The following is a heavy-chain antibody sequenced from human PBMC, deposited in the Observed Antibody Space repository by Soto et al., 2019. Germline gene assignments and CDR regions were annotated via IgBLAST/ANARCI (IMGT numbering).Heavy chain of an antibody. CDR2: ISWDSATT. V-gene: IGHV3-43D*04. CDR3: AKVQASYSYGSFDY. CDR1: GFTFDDYA. J-gene: IGHJ4*02. D-gene: IGHD5-18*01. Sequence: GGSLRLSCAASGFTFDDYAMHWVRQAPGKGLEWVSLISWDSATTYYADSVKGRFTISRDNSKNSLYLQMNSLRAEDTAFYFCAKVQASYSYGSFDYWGQGTLVTVSS.